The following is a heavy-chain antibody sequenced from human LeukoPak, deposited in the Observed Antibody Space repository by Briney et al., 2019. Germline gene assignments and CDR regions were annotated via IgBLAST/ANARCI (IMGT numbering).Heavy chain of an antibody. J-gene: IGHJ4*02. V-gene: IGHV3-23*01. CDR3: AKDRGGILTGSEY. CDR2: ISGGGTST. CDR1: GFTFSSYA. D-gene: IGHD3-9*01. Sequence: GGSLRLSCVASGFTFSSYAMSWVRQAPGKGLEWVSVISGGGTSTYYADSVKGRFTISRDNSENTLYLQMNSLRAEDTAVYYCAKDRGGILTGSEYWGQGTLVTVSS.